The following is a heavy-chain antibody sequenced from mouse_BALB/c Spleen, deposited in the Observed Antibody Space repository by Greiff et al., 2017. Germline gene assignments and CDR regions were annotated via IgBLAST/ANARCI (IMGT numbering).Heavy chain of an antibody. CDR2: INPSNGGT. J-gene: IGHJ3*01. CDR1: GYTFTSYY. Sequence: VQLQQPGAELVKPGASVKLSCKASGYTFTSYYMYWVKQRPGQGLEWIGGINPSNGGTNFNEKFKSKATLTVDKSSSTAYMQLSSLTSEDSAVYYCTRSGYGNPAWFAYWGQVTLVTVSA. D-gene: IGHD2-10*02. V-gene: IGHV1S81*02. CDR3: TRSGYGNPAWFAY.